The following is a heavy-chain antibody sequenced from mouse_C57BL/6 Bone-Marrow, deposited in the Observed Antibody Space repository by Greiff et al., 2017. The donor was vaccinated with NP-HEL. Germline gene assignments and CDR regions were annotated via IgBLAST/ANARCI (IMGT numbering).Heavy chain of an antibody. J-gene: IGHJ3*01. CDR2: ISSGGSYT. CDR3: ARLSSGYGWFAY. Sequence: EVQGVESGGDLVKPGGSLKLSCAASGFTFSSYGMSWVRQTPDKRLEWVATISSGGSYTYYPDSVKGRFTISRDNAKNTLYLQMSSLKSEDTAMYYCARLSSGYGWFAYWGQGTLVTVSA. V-gene: IGHV5-6*01. CDR1: GFTFSSYG. D-gene: IGHD3-2*02.